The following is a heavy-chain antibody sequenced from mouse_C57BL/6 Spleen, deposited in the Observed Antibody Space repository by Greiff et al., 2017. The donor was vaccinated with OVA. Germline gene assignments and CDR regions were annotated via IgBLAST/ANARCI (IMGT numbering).Heavy chain of an antibody. CDR2: INPSNGAI. CDR1: GFTFTSYG. J-gene: IGHJ2*01. Sequence: QVQLLQPGTDLVKPGASLKLSCTASGFTFTSYGMHWVKQRPGQGLEWIGNINPSNGAINYNEKFKSKATLTVDNSTSTLYMQLSSLTSEDTAVYYCARLTAQATDYWGQGTTLTFSS. D-gene: IGHD3-2*02. V-gene: IGHV1-53*01. CDR3: ARLTAQATDY.